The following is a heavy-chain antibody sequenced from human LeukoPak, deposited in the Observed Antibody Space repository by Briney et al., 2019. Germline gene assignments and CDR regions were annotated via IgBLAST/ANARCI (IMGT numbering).Heavy chain of an antibody. Sequence: GASVKVSCKASGGTFSSYAISWVRQAPGQGLEWMGGIIPIFGTANYAQKFLGRVTITADESTSTAYMELSSLRSEDTAVYYCARDEREIAARGGDYYYYYYMDVCGKGTTVTVSS. CDR3: ARDEREIAARGGDYYYYYYMDV. V-gene: IGHV1-69*13. D-gene: IGHD6-6*01. J-gene: IGHJ6*03. CDR1: GGTFSSYA. CDR2: IIPIFGTA.